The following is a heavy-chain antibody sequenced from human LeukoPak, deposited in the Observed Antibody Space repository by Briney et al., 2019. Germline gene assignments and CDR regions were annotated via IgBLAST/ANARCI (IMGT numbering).Heavy chain of an antibody. Sequence: GGSLRLSCAAFGFTFSSYAMHWVRQAPGKGLEWVSVISFDGSDKYYADSVKGRFTISRDKSKNTLYLQMNSLRPEDTAVYYCAKEDYYYGMDVWGQGTTVTVSS. CDR1: GFTFSSYA. J-gene: IGHJ6*02. CDR2: ISFDGSDK. V-gene: IGHV3-30-3*01. CDR3: AKEDYYYGMDV.